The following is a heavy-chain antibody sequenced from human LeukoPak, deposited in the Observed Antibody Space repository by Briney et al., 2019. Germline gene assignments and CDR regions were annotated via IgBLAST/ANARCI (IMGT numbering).Heavy chain of an antibody. CDR2: ISYDESNK. J-gene: IGHJ4*02. V-gene: IGHV3-30-3*01. D-gene: IGHD6-6*01. Sequence: GGSLRLSCAASGFTFSSYAMHWVRQAPGKGLEWVAVISYDESNKYYADSVKGRLTISRDNSKNTLYLQMRSLRAEDTALYYCARETGSSVGSTDFDYWGQGTLVTVSS. CDR1: GFTFSSYA. CDR3: ARETGSSVGSTDFDY.